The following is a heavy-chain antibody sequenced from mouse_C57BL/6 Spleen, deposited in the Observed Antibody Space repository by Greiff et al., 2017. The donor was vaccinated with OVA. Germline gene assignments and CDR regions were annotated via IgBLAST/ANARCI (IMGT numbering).Heavy chain of an antibody. CDR2: IDPSDSYT. CDR3: ATYYSNSFAY. D-gene: IGHD2-5*01. J-gene: IGHJ3*01. Sequence: QVQLQQPGAELVKPGASVKLSCKASGYTFTSYWMQWVKQRPGQGLEWIGEIDPSDSYTNYNQKFKGKATLTVDTSSSTAYMQLSSLTSEDSAVYYCATYYSNSFAYWGQGTLVTVAA. CDR1: GYTFTSYW. V-gene: IGHV1-50*01.